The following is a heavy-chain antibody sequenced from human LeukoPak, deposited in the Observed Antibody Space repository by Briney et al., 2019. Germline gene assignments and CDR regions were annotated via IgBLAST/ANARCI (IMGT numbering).Heavy chain of an antibody. CDR3: ARGGGPFDP. Sequence: PSGTLSLTCAVSGDSISSGGYSGSWIRQPPGKGLEYIGYIYHTGSTYYSPSLKSRVTISIDTSRNQFSLKLTSVTAADTAVYYCARGGGPFDPWGQGTLVTVSS. J-gene: IGHJ5*02. V-gene: IGHV4-30-2*01. D-gene: IGHD6-25*01. CDR1: GDSISSGGYS. CDR2: IYHTGST.